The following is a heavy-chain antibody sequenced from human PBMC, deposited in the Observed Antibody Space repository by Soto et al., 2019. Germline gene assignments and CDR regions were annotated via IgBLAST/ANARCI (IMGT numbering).Heavy chain of an antibody. J-gene: IGHJ6*02. CDR3: AKDLIVGATNYYYYGMDV. V-gene: IGHV3-23*01. CDR1: GFTFSSYA. CDR2: ISGSGGST. D-gene: IGHD1-26*01. Sequence: GSLRLSCAASGFTFSSYAMSWVRQAPGKGLEWVSAISGSGGSTYYADSVKGRFTISRDNSKNTLYLQMNSLRAEDTAVYYCAKDLIVGATNYYYYGMDVWGQGTTVTVSS.